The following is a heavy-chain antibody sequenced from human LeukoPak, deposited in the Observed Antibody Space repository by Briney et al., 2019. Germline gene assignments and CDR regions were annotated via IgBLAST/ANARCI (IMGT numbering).Heavy chain of an antibody. V-gene: IGHV4-39*01. Sequence: SETLSLTCTVSGGSISSSSYYWGWLRRPPGKGLEWIGCIYYSGSTYYNPSLKSRVTISVDTSKNQFSLKLSSVTAADTAVYYCARQRRSYPYNDAFDIWGQGTMVTVSS. CDR1: GGSISSSSYY. CDR2: IYYSGST. CDR3: ARQRRSYPYNDAFDI. D-gene: IGHD1-26*01. J-gene: IGHJ3*02.